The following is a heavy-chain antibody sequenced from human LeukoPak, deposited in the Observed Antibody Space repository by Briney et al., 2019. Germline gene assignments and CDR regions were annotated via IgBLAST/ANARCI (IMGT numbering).Heavy chain of an antibody. CDR1: GYTFTNYA. CDR2: INPYNGNT. Sequence: ASVKVSCKASGYTFTNYAITWVRQAPRQGLTWMGQINPYNGNTNSAQKLQGRVTMTTDTSTSTAYMELRSLRSDDTAVYYCARDRSLELLWFGEASDYWGQGTLVTVSS. V-gene: IGHV1-18*01. CDR3: ARDRSLELLWFGEASDY. J-gene: IGHJ4*02. D-gene: IGHD3-10*01.